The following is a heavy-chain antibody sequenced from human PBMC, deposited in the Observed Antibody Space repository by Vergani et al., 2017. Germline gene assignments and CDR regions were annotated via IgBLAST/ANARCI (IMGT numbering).Heavy chain of an antibody. J-gene: IGHJ2*01. CDR3: ARGQEYSSWGWFFDL. CDR1: GGSFSGYY. CDR2: INHSGST. V-gene: IGHV4-34*01. D-gene: IGHD6-6*01. Sequence: QVQLQQWGAGLLKPSATLSLTCAVDGGSFSGYYWSWIRQPPGKGLEWIGEINHSGSTNYNPSLKSRVTISVDTSKNQFSLKLSSVTAADMAVYYCARGQEYSSWGWFFDLWGRGTLVTVSS.